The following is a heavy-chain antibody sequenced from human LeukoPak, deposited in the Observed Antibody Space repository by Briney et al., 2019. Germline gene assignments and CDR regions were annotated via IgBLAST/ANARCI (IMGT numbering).Heavy chain of an antibody. D-gene: IGHD2-15*01. V-gene: IGHV1-18*01. CDR1: GYTFTTYG. Sequence: GASVKLSCKASGYTFTTYGISWVRQAPGQGLEWMGWISAYNGNTNYAQKLQGRVTMTADTSTKTAYMELRSLRSDDTAVYYCASGYCSGGSCYGLLDYWGQGTLVIVSS. CDR3: ASGYCSGGSCYGLLDY. J-gene: IGHJ4*02. CDR2: ISAYNGNT.